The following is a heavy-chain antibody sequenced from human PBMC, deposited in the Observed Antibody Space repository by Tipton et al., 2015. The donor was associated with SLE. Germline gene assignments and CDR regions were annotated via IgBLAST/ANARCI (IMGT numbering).Heavy chain of an antibody. J-gene: IGHJ3*02. CDR2: IHTSGST. D-gene: IGHD5-12*01. Sequence: TLSLTCTVSGDSISSGSHYWSWIRQPAGKGLEWLGHIHTSGSTYYNPSLTSRVTMSLDTSKNQFSLKLNSVTDADTALYYCARAGGRKSGYDFAFDIWGHGTMVNVSS. CDR1: GDSISSGSHY. CDR3: ARAGGRKSGYDFAFDI. V-gene: IGHV4-61*09.